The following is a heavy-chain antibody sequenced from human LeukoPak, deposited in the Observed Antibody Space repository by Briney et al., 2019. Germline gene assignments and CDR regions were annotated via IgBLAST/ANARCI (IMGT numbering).Heavy chain of an antibody. V-gene: IGHV3-9*03. Sequence: PGRSLRLSCAASGFTFDDYAMHWVRQAPGKGLEWVSGIRWNSGSIGYADSVKGRFTISRDNAKNSLYLQMNSLRAEDMALYYCAKASVDSSGYYHGFDYWGQGTLVTVSS. D-gene: IGHD3-22*01. CDR2: IRWNSGSI. CDR1: GFTFDDYA. J-gene: IGHJ4*02. CDR3: AKASVDSSGYYHGFDY.